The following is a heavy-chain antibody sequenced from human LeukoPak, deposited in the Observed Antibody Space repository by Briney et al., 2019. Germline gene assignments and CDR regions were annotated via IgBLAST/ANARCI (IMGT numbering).Heavy chain of an antibody. J-gene: IGHJ5*02. D-gene: IGHD6-19*01. CDR3: ARGWYSSGWYWFDP. CDR2: MNPNSGNT. V-gene: IGHV1-8*01. CDR1: GCTFTSYD. Sequence: ASVKVSCKASGCTFTSYDINWVRQAPGQGLEWMGWMNPNSGNTDYAQKFQGRVTITRNTSISTAYMELSSLTSEDTAVYYCARGWYSSGWYWFDPWGQGTLVTVSS.